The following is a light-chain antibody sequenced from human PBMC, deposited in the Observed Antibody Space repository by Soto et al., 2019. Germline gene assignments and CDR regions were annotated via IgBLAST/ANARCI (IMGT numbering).Light chain of an antibody. J-gene: IGKJ3*01. Sequence: EIVLTQSPGTLSLSPGERATLSCRASQSVSNNLAWIQQKPGQTPRRLMYGASSRATGIPDRFSGSGSGTRFTLNISRLEPEDLAVYYCQQYGGSPFTFGPGTKVEI. CDR3: QQYGGSPFT. CDR1: QSVSNN. CDR2: GAS. V-gene: IGKV3-20*01.